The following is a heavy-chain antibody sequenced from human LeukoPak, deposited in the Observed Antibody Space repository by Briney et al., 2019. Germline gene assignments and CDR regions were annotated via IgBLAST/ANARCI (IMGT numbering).Heavy chain of an antibody. V-gene: IGHV3-48*04. CDR1: GFTFGSYS. D-gene: IGHD1-26*01. CDR3: ARDGELGSPADAFDI. Sequence: GGSLRLSCVGSGFTFGSYSMNWVRHAPGKGLEWVSYIGHTGSITDYADSVKGRFTISRDNAKNSLYLQMNALRAEDTAVYYCARDGELGSPADAFDIWGQGTMVTVSS. J-gene: IGHJ3*02. CDR2: IGHTGSIT.